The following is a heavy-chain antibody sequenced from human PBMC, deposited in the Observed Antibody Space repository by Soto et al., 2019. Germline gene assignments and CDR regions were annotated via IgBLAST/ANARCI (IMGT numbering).Heavy chain of an antibody. CDR1: GITFIYAW. V-gene: IGHV3-15*07. D-gene: IGHD2-21*01. Sequence: GGSLRLSCAASGITFIYAWMDWVRQAPGKRLEWVGRIKSQASGGTIDYAAPVKGRFTISRDDSKNTVYLQMDSLKTEDSAVYYCTHLLSLAHPYSYLWGQGTQVTVS. CDR2: IKSQASGGTI. CDR3: THLLSLAHPYSYL. J-gene: IGHJ4*02.